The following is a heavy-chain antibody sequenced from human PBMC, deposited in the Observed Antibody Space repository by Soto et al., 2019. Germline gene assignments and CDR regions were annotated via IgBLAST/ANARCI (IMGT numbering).Heavy chain of an antibody. J-gene: IGHJ4*02. CDR3: ARGGFSSGWVFDL. D-gene: IGHD6-19*01. CDR2: INPNSSDT. V-gene: IGHV1-2*04. CDR1: GYTFTGYY. Sequence: QVLLVQSGAEVKMPGASVKVSCKASGYTFTGYYMHWLRQAPGQGLEWMGWINPNSSDTNLAQKSQGWVSLTRDTSISTAYMEISRLTSDDTAIYYCARGGFSSGWVFDLWGQGTLVTVSS.